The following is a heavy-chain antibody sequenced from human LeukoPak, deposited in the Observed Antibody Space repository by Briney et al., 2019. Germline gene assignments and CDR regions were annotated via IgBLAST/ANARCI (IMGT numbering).Heavy chain of an antibody. J-gene: IGHJ4*02. CDR3: AKRMDFYASGTELSFDY. V-gene: IGHV3-21*04. Sequence: GGSLRLSCAASGFTFSSYSMNWVRQAPGKGLEWVSSISSSSSYIYYADSVKGRFTISRDNSKNTLYLQMNSLKAEDTAVYYCAKRMDFYASGTELSFDYWGQGTLVTVSS. CDR1: GFTFSSYS. CDR2: ISSSSSYI. D-gene: IGHD3-10*01.